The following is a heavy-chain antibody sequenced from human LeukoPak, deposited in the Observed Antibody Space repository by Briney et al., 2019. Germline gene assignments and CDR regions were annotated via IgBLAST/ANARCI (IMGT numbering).Heavy chain of an antibody. CDR1: GGSFSGYY. D-gene: IGHD2-2*01. J-gene: IGHJ6*03. CDR3: ARSSTKDIVVVPAAIAMDV. CDR2: IKHSGST. Sequence: PSETLSLTCADYGGSFSGYYWSWIRQPPGKGLERIGEIKHSGSTNYNPSLKSRVTISVDTSKNQFSLKLSSVTAADTAVYYCARSSTKDIVVVPAAIAMDVWGKGTTVTVSS. V-gene: IGHV4-34*01.